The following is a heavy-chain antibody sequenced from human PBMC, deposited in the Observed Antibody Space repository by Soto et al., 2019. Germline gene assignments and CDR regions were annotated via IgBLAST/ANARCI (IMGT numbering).Heavy chain of an antibody. CDR2: ISYDGSDK. J-gene: IGHJ4*02. Sequence: PGGSLRLSCAASGFTFSSYAMHWVRQAPGKGLEWVALISYDGSDKDYADSVKGRFTISRDNSRNTLFLQMSSLRAEDTAVYYCARDLGGWPDYWGQGT. CDR1: GFTFSSYA. D-gene: IGHD2-15*01. CDR3: ARDLGGWPDY. V-gene: IGHV3-30-3*01.